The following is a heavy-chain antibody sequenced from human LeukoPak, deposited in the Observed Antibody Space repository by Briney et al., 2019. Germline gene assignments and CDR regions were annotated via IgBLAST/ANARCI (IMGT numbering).Heavy chain of an antibody. D-gene: IGHD3-3*01. CDR1: GYTFTSYD. CDR2: MNHNSGNT. CDR3: ARGNGITIFGVVIDGEDWFDP. Sequence: ASVKVSCKASGYTFTSYDINWVRQATGQGLEWMGWMNHNSGNTGYAQKFQGRVTITRNTSISTAYMELSSLRSEDTAVYYCARGNGITIFGVVIDGEDWFDPWGQGTLVTVSS. V-gene: IGHV1-8*03. J-gene: IGHJ5*02.